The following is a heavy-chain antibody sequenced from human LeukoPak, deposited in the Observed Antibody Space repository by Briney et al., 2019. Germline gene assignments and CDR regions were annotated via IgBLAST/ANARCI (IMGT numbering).Heavy chain of an antibody. CDR3: AKDRVLIRATNTWFDP. Sequence: SETLSLTCTVSGDSISSYYWSWIRQPAGKGLEWIGRIYSSGYTIYNPSLKSRVTMSLDTSKNQFSLKVTSVTAADTAVYSCAKDRVLIRATNTWFDPWGQGTLVTVSS. CDR2: IYSSGYT. V-gene: IGHV4-4*07. J-gene: IGHJ5*02. D-gene: IGHD2-15*01. CDR1: GDSISSYY.